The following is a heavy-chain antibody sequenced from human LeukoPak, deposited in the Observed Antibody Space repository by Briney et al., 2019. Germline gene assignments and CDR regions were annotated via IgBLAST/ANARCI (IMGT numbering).Heavy chain of an antibody. Sequence: GASVKVSCKASGGTFSSYAISWVRQAPGQGLEWMGRIIPILGIANYAQKFQGRVTITADKSTSTAYMELSSLRSEDTAVYYCARDPGSGSYSGDHDYWGQGTLVTVSS. CDR1: GGTFSSYA. V-gene: IGHV1-69*04. CDR2: IIPILGIA. D-gene: IGHD3-10*01. J-gene: IGHJ4*02. CDR3: ARDPGSGSYSGDHDY.